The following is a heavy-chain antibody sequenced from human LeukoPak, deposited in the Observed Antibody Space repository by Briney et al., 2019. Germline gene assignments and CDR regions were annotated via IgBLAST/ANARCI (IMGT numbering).Heavy chain of an antibody. CDR2: ISYDGSNK. V-gene: IGHV3-30-3*01. CDR3: ARARHYYGSGSVLYYFDY. CDR1: GFTFSSYA. Sequence: GGSLRLSCAASGFTFSSYAMHWVRQAPGKGLEWVAVISYDGSNKYYADSVKGRFTISRDNSKNTLYLQMNSLRAEDTAVYYCARARHYYGSGSVLYYFDYWSQGTLVTVSS. D-gene: IGHD3-10*01. J-gene: IGHJ4*02.